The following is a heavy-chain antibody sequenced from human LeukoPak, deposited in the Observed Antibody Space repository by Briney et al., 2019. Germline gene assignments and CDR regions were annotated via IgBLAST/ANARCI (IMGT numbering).Heavy chain of an antibody. D-gene: IGHD4-17*01. J-gene: IGHJ6*02. CDR3: AKDGSSYGDYQIAYGMDV. CDR1: GFTFDDYD. V-gene: IGHV3-9*01. CDR2: VNWNSASI. Sequence: GRSLRLSCAASGFTFDDYDMHWVRQAPGKGLEWVSGVNWNSASIDYADSVKGRFTISRDNAKNSLYLQMNSLRAEDTSLYYCAKDGSSYGDYQIAYGMDVWGQGTTVTVSS.